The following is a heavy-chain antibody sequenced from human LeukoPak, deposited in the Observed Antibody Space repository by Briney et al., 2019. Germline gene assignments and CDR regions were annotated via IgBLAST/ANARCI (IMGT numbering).Heavy chain of an antibody. CDR1: GGSISSYY. CDR2: IYTSGST. CDR3: ARSGTYYNNWFDP. Sequence: PSETLSLTCTVSGGSISSYYWSWIRQPAGKGLEWIGRIYTSGSTNYNPSLKSRVTMSVDTSKNQFSLNLNSVTAADTAVYYCARSGTYYNNWFDPWGQGTLVIVSS. J-gene: IGHJ5*02. V-gene: IGHV4-4*07. D-gene: IGHD3-10*01.